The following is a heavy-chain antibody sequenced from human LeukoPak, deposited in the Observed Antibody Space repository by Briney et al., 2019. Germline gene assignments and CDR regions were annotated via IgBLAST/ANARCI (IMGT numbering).Heavy chain of an antibody. D-gene: IGHD3/OR15-3a*01. CDR1: GFTVGSYY. J-gene: IGHJ4*02. V-gene: IGHV3-53*01. CDR3: AREPGTDYRKYYFDY. CDR2: LYNGGTT. Sequence: GGSLRLPCAASGFTVGSYYMSWVRQAPDMGLEWVSVLYNGGTTYYADSVKGRFTISRDNSKNTVYLQMDSLRAEDTAVYYCAREPGTDYRKYYFDYWGQGTLVTVSS.